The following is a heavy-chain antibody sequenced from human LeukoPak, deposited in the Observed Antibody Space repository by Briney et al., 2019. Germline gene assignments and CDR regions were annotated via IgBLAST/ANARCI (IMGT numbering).Heavy chain of an antibody. Sequence: GGSLRLSCVGSGFTFRSHAMSWVRQAPEKGLEFVSGIYENGGTTYYADSVKGRFSISRDNSKNTLYLQMNSLRAEDTAVYYCARGDGTYYYYAMDVWGQGTTVTVSS. CDR1: GFTFRSHA. J-gene: IGHJ6*02. V-gene: IGHV3-23*01. CDR2: IYENGGTT. D-gene: IGHD1-14*01. CDR3: ARGDGTYYYYAMDV.